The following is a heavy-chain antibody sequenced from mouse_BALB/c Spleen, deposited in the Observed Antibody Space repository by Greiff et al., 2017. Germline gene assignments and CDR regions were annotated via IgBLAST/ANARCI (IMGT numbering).Heavy chain of an antibody. J-gene: IGHJ4*01. D-gene: IGHD2-12*01. V-gene: IGHV1-4*02. CDR1: GYTFTSYT. Sequence: QVQLQQSAAELARPGASVKMSCKASGYTFTSYTMHWVKQRPGQGLEWIGYINPSSGYTEYNQKFKDKTTLTADKSSSTAYMQLSSLTSEDSAVYYCARWHDGYYAMDYWGQGTSVTVSS. CDR2: INPSSGYT. CDR3: ARWHDGYYAMDY.